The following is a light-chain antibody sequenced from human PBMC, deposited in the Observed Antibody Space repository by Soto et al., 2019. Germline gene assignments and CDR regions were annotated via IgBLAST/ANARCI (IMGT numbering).Light chain of an antibody. Sequence: QAVVTQSPSASASLGASVKLTCTLSSGHSNYAIAWHQQQPEKGPRYLMKLNRDGSHSKGDGIPNRFSGSSSGAERYLTISSLQSEDEADYYCQSGGTGIVIFGGGTKLTVL. V-gene: IGLV4-69*01. CDR2: LNRDGSH. J-gene: IGLJ2*01. CDR3: QSGGTGIVI. CDR1: SGHSNYA.